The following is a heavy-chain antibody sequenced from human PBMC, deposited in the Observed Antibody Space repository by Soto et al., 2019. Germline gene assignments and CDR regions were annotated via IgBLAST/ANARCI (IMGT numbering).Heavy chain of an antibody. CDR3: SRVGCSNSKCYTKGMDV. CDR1: GGSISGYY. CDR2: IYSDGTT. D-gene: IGHD2-2*01. V-gene: IGHV4-4*07. J-gene: IGHJ6*02. Sequence: SETLSLNCTVSGGSISGYYWSWVRQPAGKGLEWVGRIYSDGTTNYSPSLKSRVTMSLDTSKDQFSLHLNSVTAADTAVYYCSRVGCSNSKCYTKGMDVWGQGTTVTVSS.